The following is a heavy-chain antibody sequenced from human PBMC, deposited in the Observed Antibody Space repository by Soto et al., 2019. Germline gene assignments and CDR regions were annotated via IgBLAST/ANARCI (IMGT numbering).Heavy chain of an antibody. CDR3: ARENCSSTSCYQGYNWFDP. CDR1: GGPFSGYY. J-gene: IGHJ5*02. Sequence: PSETLSLTCAVNGGPFSGYYWSWIRQPPGKGLEWIGEMNPGVSSNYDPSLKSRVTVSVDTSKKQFSLKLTSVTAADTAVYYCARENCSSTSCYQGYNWFDPWGQGTLVTVSS. V-gene: IGHV4-34*01. D-gene: IGHD2-2*01. CDR2: MNPGVSS.